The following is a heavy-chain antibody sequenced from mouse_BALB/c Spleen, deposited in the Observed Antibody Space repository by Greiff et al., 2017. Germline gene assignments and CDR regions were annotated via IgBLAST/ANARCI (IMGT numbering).Heavy chain of an antibody. V-gene: IGHV1-63*02. CDR1: GYTFTNYW. D-gene: IGHD1-1*01. CDR3: ARRILRYYFDY. Sequence: QVQLQQSGAELVRPGTSVKISCKASGYTFTNYWLGWVKQRPGHGLEWIGDIYPGGGYTNYNEKFKGKATLTADTSSSTAYMQLSSLTSEDSAVYFCARRILRYYFDYWGQGTTLTVSS. J-gene: IGHJ2*01. CDR2: IYPGGGYT.